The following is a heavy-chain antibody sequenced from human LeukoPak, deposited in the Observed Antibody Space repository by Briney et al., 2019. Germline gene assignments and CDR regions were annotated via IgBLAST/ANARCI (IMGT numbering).Heavy chain of an antibody. V-gene: IGHV3-30*03. CDR3: ARDFSWTFDF. Sequence: GGSLRLSCAASGLTFSTNGMHWVRQAPGKGLEWVSLITYDGLKTSYADSVKGRFTISRDKSTNTLYLQMNSLRVEDTAVYYCARDFSWTFDFWGQGTLVTVSS. CDR2: ITYDGLKT. CDR1: GLTFSTNG. D-gene: IGHD3/OR15-3a*01. J-gene: IGHJ4*02.